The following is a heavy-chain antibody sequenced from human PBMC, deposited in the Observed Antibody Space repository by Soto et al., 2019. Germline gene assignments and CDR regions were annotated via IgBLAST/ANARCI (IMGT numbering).Heavy chain of an antibody. CDR3: VRDGTKTLRDWFDP. CDR2: IYATGTT. V-gene: IGHV4-4*07. D-gene: IGHD1-1*01. J-gene: IGHJ5*02. CDR1: GASISGYY. Sequence: SETLSLTCTVSGASISGYYWSWIRKSAGKGLEWTGRIYATGTTDYNPSLKSRVMMSVDTSKKQFSLKLRSVTAADTAVYYCVRDGTKTLRDWFDPWGQGISVTVSS.